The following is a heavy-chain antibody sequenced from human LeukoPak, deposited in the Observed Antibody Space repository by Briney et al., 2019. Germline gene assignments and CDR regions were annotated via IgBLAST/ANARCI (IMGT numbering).Heavy chain of an antibody. CDR1: GFTFSSYA. Sequence: PGGSLRLSCAASGFTFSSYAMSWVRQAPGKGLEWVSAISGSGGNTYYADSVKGRFTISRDNSKNTLYLQMNSLRAEDTAVYYCAKDQESGEVSYCGGDCSDNDAFDIWGQGTMVTVSS. D-gene: IGHD2-21*01. J-gene: IGHJ3*02. V-gene: IGHV3-23*01. CDR2: ISGSGGNT. CDR3: AKDQESGEVSYCGGDCSDNDAFDI.